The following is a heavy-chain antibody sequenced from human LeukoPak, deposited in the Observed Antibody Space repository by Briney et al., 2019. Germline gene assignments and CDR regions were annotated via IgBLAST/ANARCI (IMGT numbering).Heavy chain of an antibody. J-gene: IGHJ6*03. D-gene: IGHD3-10*01. CDR1: GFTFSNYG. Sequence: GRSLRLSCAASGFTFSNYGMHWVRQAPGKGLEWVAFISYDGSNKYYADSVKGRFTISRDNSKNTLYLQMNSLRAEDTAVYYCARVKGRDGYYYYYYMDVWGKGTTVTVSS. CDR3: ARVKGRDGYYYYYYMDV. V-gene: IGHV3-30*03. CDR2: ISYDGSNK.